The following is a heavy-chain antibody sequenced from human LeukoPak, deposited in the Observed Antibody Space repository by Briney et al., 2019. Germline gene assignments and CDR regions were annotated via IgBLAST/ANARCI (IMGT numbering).Heavy chain of an antibody. J-gene: IGHJ4*02. CDR1: GFTFNRHG. V-gene: IGHV3-23*01. D-gene: IGHD3-9*01. CDR2: ISGSGGST. CDR3: AKRGMTGYPLDY. Sequence: GGSLRLSCAGAGFTFNRHGMCWVRQAPGKGLEWVSAISGSGGSTYYADSVKGRFTISRDNSKNTLYLQMNSLRAEDTAVYYCAKRGMTGYPLDYWGQGTLVTVSS.